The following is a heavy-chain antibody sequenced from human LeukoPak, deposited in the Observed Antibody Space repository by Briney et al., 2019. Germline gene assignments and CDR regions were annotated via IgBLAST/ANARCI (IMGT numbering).Heavy chain of an antibody. Sequence: GASVKVSCKASGYTFTAYYMHWVRQAPGQGLEWMGWINPNSGGTNYAQKFQGRVTMTRDTSISTAYMELSRLRSDDTAVYYCARGRSSWTVLFDYWGQGTLVTVSS. D-gene: IGHD6-13*01. CDR1: GYTFTAYY. CDR3: ARGRSSWTVLFDY. V-gene: IGHV1-2*02. CDR2: INPNSGGT. J-gene: IGHJ4*02.